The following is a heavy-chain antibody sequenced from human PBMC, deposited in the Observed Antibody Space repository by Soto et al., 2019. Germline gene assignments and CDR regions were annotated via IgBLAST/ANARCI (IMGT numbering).Heavy chain of an antibody. J-gene: IGHJ5*02. CDR1: GGSINSGNYY. V-gene: IGHV4-30-4*08. D-gene: IGHD2-15*01. CDR3: AGLGMVAAHREFDP. Sequence: SETLSLTCTVSGGSINSGNYYWTWIRQLPGKGLEWIGFINYRGSPFYSPSLKSRLTMSVDKSNNQFFLKLSSVTAADTAIYYCAGLGMVAAHREFDPWGQGTLGTVSS. CDR2: INYRGSP.